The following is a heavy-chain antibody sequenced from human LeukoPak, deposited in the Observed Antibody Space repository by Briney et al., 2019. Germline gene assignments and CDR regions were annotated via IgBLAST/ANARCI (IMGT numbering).Heavy chain of an antibody. CDR2: IYTSGST. V-gene: IGHV4-61*02. CDR3: ARETRPTNFDY. J-gene: IGHJ4*02. CDR1: GGSISSGSYY. Sequence: SQTLSLTCTVSGGSISSGSYYWSWIRQPAGKGLEWIGRIYTSGSTNYNPSLKSRVTISVDTSKNQFSLKLSSVTAADTAVYYCARETRPTNFDYWRQGTLVTVSS.